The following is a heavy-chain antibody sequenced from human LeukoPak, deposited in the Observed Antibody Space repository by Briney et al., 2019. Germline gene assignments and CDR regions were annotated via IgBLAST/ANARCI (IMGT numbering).Heavy chain of an antibody. CDR3: AREGYYYYYYMDV. V-gene: IGHV3-74*01. Sequence: PGGSLRLSCAASGFTFSSYWMHWVRQAPGKGLVWVSRINSDGSSTSYADSVKGRFTISRDNAKNTLYLQMNSLRAEDTAVYHCAREGYYYYYYMDVWGKGTTVTVSS. CDR1: GFTFSSYW. J-gene: IGHJ6*03. CDR2: INSDGSST.